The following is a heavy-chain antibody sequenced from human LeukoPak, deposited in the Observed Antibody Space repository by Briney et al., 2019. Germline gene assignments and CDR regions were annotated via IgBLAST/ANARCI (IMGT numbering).Heavy chain of an antibody. J-gene: IGHJ3*02. D-gene: IGHD6-13*01. Sequence: ASVKVSCKASGYTFTTYNINWVRQAPGQGLEWMGWITADNGNTNYAQKFQGRVTMTTDTSTSTVYMELRRLRSDDTAVYYCARVQSSSWGYAFDIWGQGTMVTVSS. CDR1: GYTFTTYN. V-gene: IGHV1-18*01. CDR3: ARVQSSSWGYAFDI. CDR2: ITADNGNT.